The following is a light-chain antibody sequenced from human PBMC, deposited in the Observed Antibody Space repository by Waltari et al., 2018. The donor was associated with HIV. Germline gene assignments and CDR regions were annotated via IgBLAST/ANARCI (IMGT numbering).Light chain of an antibody. CDR1: TSSIGSNT. Sequence: GTPGQRVTISCSGSTSSIGSNTVNWYQQLPGTAPKLLIYSDHQRPSGVPNRFSGSKSDTSASLAISGLQSEDEADYYCAAWDDNLNGPLFGGGTKLTVL. CDR2: SDH. CDR3: AAWDDNLNGPL. V-gene: IGLV1-44*01. J-gene: IGLJ2*01.